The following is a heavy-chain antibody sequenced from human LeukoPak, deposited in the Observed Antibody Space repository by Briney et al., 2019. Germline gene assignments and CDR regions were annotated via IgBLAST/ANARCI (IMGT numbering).Heavy chain of an antibody. Sequence: KPGGSLRLSCAASGFTFSSYSMSWVRQAPGKGLEWVSSISSSSSYIYYADSVKGRFTISRDNAKNSLYLQMNSLRAEDTAVYYCARVIGYSSNVDYWGQGTLVTVSS. CDR3: ARVIGYSSNVDY. J-gene: IGHJ4*02. CDR2: ISSSSSYI. CDR1: GFTFSSYS. D-gene: IGHD5-18*01. V-gene: IGHV3-21*01.